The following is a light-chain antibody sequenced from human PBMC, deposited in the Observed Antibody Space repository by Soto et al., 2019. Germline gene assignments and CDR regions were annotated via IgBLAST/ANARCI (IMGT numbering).Light chain of an antibody. Sequence: EIVLTQSPATLSLSPGERATLSCRASQSVSSYLAWYQQKPGQDPRLLIYDASNRATGIQARFSGSGSGTDFTLTISSLEPEDFPVYYCQQRSNWPPVTFGQGTKLEIK. CDR2: DAS. CDR1: QSVSSY. V-gene: IGKV3-11*01. J-gene: IGKJ2*01. CDR3: QQRSNWPPVT.